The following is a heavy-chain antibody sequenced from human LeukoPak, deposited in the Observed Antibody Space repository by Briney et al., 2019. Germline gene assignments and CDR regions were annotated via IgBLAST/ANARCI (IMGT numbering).Heavy chain of an antibody. CDR1: GGSFSGYY. J-gene: IGHJ6*03. CDR2: FNHSGST. D-gene: IGHD6-13*01. V-gene: IGHV4-34*01. Sequence: SETLSLTCAVYGGSFSGYYWSWIRQRPGKGLEWIGEFNHSGSTNYNPSLKSRVTISVDTSKNQFSLKLSSVTAADTAVYYCARGVSFGSSWYGYYYYYMDVWGKGTTVTVSS. CDR3: ARGVSFGSSWYGYYYYYMDV.